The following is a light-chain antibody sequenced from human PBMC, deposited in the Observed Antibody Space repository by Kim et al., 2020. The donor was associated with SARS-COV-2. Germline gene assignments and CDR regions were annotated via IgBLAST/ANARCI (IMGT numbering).Light chain of an antibody. Sequence: SSELTQDPAVSVALGQTVRITCQGDSLRSYYATWYQQRPRQAPVLVIYGRNNRPSGIPDRFSRSSSENTASLTISGAQAEDEADFYCQSRDSGGNVLFGGGTQLTVL. V-gene: IGLV3-19*01. CDR2: GRN. CDR1: SLRSYY. CDR3: QSRDSGGNVL. J-gene: IGLJ2*01.